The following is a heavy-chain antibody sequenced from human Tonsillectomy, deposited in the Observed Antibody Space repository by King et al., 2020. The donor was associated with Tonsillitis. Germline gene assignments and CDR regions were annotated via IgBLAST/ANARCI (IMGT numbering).Heavy chain of an antibody. CDR1: GFTFSDYY. CDR3: ARVSLAYHNYYMDV. D-gene: IGHD2-2*01. V-gene: IGHV3-11*01. J-gene: IGHJ6*03. Sequence: VQLVESGGGLVKPGGSLRLSCAASGFTFSDYYMTWIRQAPGKGLEWVSYISSSGGTIYYADSVKGRFTISRDNAKNSLFLQLNSLRAEDTAMYYCARVSLAYHNYYMDVWGKGTTVTVSS. CDR2: ISSSGGTI.